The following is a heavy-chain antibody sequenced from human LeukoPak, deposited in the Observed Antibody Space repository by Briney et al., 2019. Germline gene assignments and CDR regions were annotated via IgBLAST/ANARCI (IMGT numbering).Heavy chain of an antibody. J-gene: IGHJ4*02. Sequence: ASVKVSCKASGYTFTSYDINWVQQATGQGLEWMGWMNPNSGNTGYAQKFQGRVTITRNTSISTAYMELSSLRSEDTAVYYCARGYDTLGFDYWGQGTLVTVSS. CDR3: ARGYDTLGFDY. D-gene: IGHD1-1*01. CDR1: GYTFTSYD. V-gene: IGHV1-8*03. CDR2: MNPNSGNT.